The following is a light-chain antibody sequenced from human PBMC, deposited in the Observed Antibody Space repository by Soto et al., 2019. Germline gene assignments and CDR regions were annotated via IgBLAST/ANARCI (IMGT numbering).Light chain of an antibody. CDR3: QYYDSGLSALDA. J-gene: IGLJ1*01. V-gene: IGLV1-40*01. Sequence: QSVLTQPPSVSGAPGQRVTISCTGSSSNIGAGYDVHWYQQLPGTAPKLLIYGNSNRPSGVPDRFSGSKSGTSASLAITGLQAEDESDYYCQYYDSGLSALDAFGTGTKLTVL. CDR2: GNS. CDR1: SSNIGAGYD.